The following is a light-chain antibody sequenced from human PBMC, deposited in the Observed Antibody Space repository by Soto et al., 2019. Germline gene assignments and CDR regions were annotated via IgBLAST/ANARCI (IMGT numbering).Light chain of an antibody. Sequence: ENVLTQSPGTLSLSPGERAPISCRASHSVTDTYIPWFQQKPGQPPRLLIYGASKRAAGIPDRFSGSGSGTDFTLTISRLEPEDFAVYYCHQCGSAPRTFGQGTKVEIK. CDR3: HQCGSAPRT. CDR1: HSVTDTY. CDR2: GAS. J-gene: IGKJ1*01. V-gene: IGKV3-20*01.